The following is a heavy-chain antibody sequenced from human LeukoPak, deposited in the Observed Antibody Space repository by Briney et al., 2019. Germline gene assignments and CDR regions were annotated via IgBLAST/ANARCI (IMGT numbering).Heavy chain of an antibody. CDR2: IQYDGSNK. V-gene: IGHV3-30*02. D-gene: IGHD1-26*01. Sequence: GGSLRLSCAASGFTFGSYGMQWVRQAPGKGLEWVAFIQYDGSNKYYADSVKGRFTISRDKSKNTVYLQMNSLRAEDTAVYYCAKAWIVAAVDYWGQGTLVTVST. CDR3: AKAWIVAAVDY. J-gene: IGHJ4*02. CDR1: GFTFGSYG.